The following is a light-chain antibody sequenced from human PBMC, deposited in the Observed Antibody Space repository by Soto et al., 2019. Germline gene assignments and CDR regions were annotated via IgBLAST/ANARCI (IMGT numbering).Light chain of an antibody. CDR2: GAS. J-gene: IGKJ2*01. CDR1: QSFSSDY. Sequence: EIVLTQSPGTLSLSPGERATLSCRASQSFSSDYLAWYQQRPGQAPRLLIYGASSRATGIPDRFSGSGSGTDFTLTISRLEPEDFAVYYCQQYDRSPMYTFGQGTKLEIK. V-gene: IGKV3-20*01. CDR3: QQYDRSPMYT.